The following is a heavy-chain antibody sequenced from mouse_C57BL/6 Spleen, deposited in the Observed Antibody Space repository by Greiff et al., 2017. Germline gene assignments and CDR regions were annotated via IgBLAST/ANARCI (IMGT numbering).Heavy chain of an antibody. CDR3: ARQDDYDGYWYFDV. D-gene: IGHD2-4*01. Sequence: QVQLKESGPELVKPGASVKISCKASGYAFSSSWMNWVKQRPGKGLEWIGRIYPGDGDTNYNGKFKGKATLTADKSSSTAYMQLSSLTSEDSAVYFCARQDDYDGYWYFDVWGTGTTVTVSS. V-gene: IGHV1-82*01. CDR1: GYAFSSSW. CDR2: IYPGDGDT. J-gene: IGHJ1*03.